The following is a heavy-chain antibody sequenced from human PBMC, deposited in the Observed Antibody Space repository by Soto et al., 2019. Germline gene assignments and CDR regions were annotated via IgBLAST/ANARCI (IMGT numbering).Heavy chain of an antibody. CDR1: GGTFSSYA. CDR3: ARDFSASRIVGSTEGDY. J-gene: IGHJ4*02. D-gene: IGHD1-26*01. Sequence: QVQLVQSGAEVKKPGSSVKVSCKASGGTFSSYAISWVRQAPGQGLEWMGGVIPIFGPANYAQKFQGGVTITADESTSTAYMELSRLRSEDTAVYYCARDFSASRIVGSTEGDYWGQGTLVTVSS. V-gene: IGHV1-69*01. CDR2: VIPIFGPA.